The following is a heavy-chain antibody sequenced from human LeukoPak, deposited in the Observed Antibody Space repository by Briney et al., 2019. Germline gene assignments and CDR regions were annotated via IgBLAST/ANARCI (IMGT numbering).Heavy chain of an antibody. CDR1: GYTFTVYY. J-gene: IGHJ4*02. CDR3: ARVLTAYLGADY. CDR2: IYPNSGGT. Sequence: ASVTVSCTSSGYTFTVYYIHWVRQAHGQGLEWMGWIYPNSGGTKYAQKFQGRVTMTSDTSISTAYMDLSSLRSDDTAVYYGARVLTAYLGADYWGQGTLVTVSS. V-gene: IGHV1-2*02. D-gene: IGHD3-9*01.